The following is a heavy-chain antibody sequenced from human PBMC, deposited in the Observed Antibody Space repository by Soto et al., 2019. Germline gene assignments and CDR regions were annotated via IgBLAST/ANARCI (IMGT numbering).Heavy chain of an antibody. V-gene: IGHV4-30-4*01. CDR2: IYYSGST. J-gene: IGHJ3*02. CDR3: AHYGSGRAFDI. Sequence: QVQLQESGPGLVKPSQTLSLTCTVSGGSISSGDYYWSWIRQPPGKGLEWIGYIYYSGSTYYNPSLNSRVTISVDTSKNLFSLKLSSVTAGDTAVYYCAHYGSGRAFDIWGQGTMVTVSS. CDR1: GGSISSGDYY. D-gene: IGHD6-19*01.